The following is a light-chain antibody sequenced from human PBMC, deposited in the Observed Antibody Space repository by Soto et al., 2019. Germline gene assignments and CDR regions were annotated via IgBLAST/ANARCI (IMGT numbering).Light chain of an antibody. V-gene: IGKV4-1*01. CDR2: WAS. Sequence: DIVMTQSPDSLAVSLGERATINCKSSQSPLYNSNNKNYLAWYQQEPGQPPKLLIYWASTRESGVPDRFSGSGSGTDFTLTISNLQAEDVAVYYCHQYYSVPLTFGGGTKVEIK. J-gene: IGKJ4*01. CDR3: HQYYSVPLT. CDR1: QSPLYNSNNKNY.